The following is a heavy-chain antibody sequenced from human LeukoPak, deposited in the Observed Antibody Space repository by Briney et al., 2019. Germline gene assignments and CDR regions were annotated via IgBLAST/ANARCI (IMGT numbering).Heavy chain of an antibody. D-gene: IGHD3-3*01. Sequence: QPGGSLRLSCAASGFTFSSYAMSWVRQAPGKGLEWVSAISGSGGSTYYADSVKGRFTISRDNSKNTLYLQMNSLRAEDTAVYYCAKDYDFWSANGYFDYWDQGTLVTVSS. CDR1: GFTFSSYA. V-gene: IGHV3-23*01. CDR2: ISGSGGST. J-gene: IGHJ4*02. CDR3: AKDYDFWSANGYFDY.